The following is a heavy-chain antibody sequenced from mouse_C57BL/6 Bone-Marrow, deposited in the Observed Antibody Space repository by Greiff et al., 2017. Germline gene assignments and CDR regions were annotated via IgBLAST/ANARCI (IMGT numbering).Heavy chain of an antibody. Sequence: VLGVESGAELMKPGASVMLFCKAIGYTFTGYWIVWVKLRPGHGLEWIGESLPGSGSTNYNEKFKGKATVTADTTSNTAYMQLSSLTTEDSAIYYCANGNSFAYWGQGTVVTVSA. CDR2: SLPGSGST. J-gene: IGHJ3*01. CDR1: GYTFTGYW. V-gene: IGHV1-9*01. D-gene: IGHD2-1*01. CDR3: ANGNSFAY.